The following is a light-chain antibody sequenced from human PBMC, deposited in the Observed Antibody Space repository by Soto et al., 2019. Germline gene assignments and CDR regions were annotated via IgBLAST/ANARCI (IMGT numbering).Light chain of an antibody. J-gene: IGLJ1*01. CDR1: SSNIGGNS. CDR2: DDN. CDR3: GSWDSSLSAYV. V-gene: IGLV1-51*01. Sequence: QSVLSQPPSVSAAPGQEVTISCSGSSSNIGGNSVSWYQQRPGTAPKLLIYDDNKRPSGIPDRFSGSKSGTSATLGITGFQTGDEAHYYCGSWDSSLSAYVFGTGTKVTV.